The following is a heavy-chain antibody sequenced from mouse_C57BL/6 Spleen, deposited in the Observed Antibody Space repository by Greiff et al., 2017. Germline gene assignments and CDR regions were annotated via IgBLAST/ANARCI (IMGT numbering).Heavy chain of an antibody. CDR2: IYPRSGNT. D-gene: IGHD2-4*01. CDR3: ARRDYDDGYYAMDD. Sequence: VQLQESGAELARPGASVKLSCKASGYTFTSYGISWVKQRTGQGLEWIGEIYPRSGNTYYNEKFKGKATLTADKSSSTAYMELRSLTSEDSAVYFCARRDYDDGYYAMDDWGQGTSVTVSS. V-gene: IGHV1-81*01. J-gene: IGHJ4*01. CDR1: GYTFTSYG.